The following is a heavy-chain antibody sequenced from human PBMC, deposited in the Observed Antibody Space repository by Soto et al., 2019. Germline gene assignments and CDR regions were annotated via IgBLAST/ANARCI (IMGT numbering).Heavy chain of an antibody. J-gene: IGHJ6*03. Sequence: PSETLSLTCAVYGESFRGYYWSWIGQPPGQGLEWIGEINHSGSTNYNPSLKSRVTISVDTSKNQFSLKLSSVTAADTAVYYCARGRGIAARRGSYYYYYMDVWGKGTTVT. V-gene: IGHV4-34*01. CDR2: INHSGST. D-gene: IGHD6-6*01. CDR1: GESFRGYY. CDR3: ARGRGIAARRGSYYYYYMDV.